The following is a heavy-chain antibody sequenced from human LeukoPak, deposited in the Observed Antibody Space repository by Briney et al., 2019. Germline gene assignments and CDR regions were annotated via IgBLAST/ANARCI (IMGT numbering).Heavy chain of an antibody. CDR2: MNPNSGNT. CDR1: GYTFTSYD. CDR3: ARRPVGSRRRYFDY. V-gene: IGHV1-8*01. J-gene: IGHJ4*02. D-gene: IGHD1-1*01. Sequence: ASVKVSCKASGYTFTSYDINWVRQATGQGLEWMGWMNPNSGNTGYAQKFQGRVTMTRNTSISTAYMELSSLRSEDTAVYYCARRPVGSRRRYFDYWGQGTLVTVSS.